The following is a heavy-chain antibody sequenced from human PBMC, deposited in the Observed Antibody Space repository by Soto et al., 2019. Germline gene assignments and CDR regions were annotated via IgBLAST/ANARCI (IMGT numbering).Heavy chain of an antibody. J-gene: IGHJ4*02. D-gene: IGHD1-1*01. CDR3: ARGRYGDY. Sequence: QVHLVQSGAEVKKPGASVKVSCKASGYTFTSYGITWVRQAPGQGLEWMGWISAHNGNTDYAQKRQGRVIVTRDTSTSTAYMELRSLRSVDTAVYYCARGRYGDYWGQGALVTVSS. CDR2: ISAHNGNT. CDR1: GYTFTSYG. V-gene: IGHV1-18*01.